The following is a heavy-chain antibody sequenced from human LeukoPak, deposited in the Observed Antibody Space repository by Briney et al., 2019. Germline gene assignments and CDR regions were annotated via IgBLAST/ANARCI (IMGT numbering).Heavy chain of an antibody. CDR3: AKDRNDYNYRDY. Sequence: GGSLRLSCAASGFTFSSYAMSCLRQAPGKGLEWVSVISGSGGTTYYADSVKGRITISRDNSKNTLYLQMNSLRAEDTAVYCCAKDRNDYNYRDYWGQGTLVTVSS. J-gene: IGHJ4*02. CDR2: ISGSGGTT. CDR1: GFTFSSYA. V-gene: IGHV3-23*01. D-gene: IGHD5-24*01.